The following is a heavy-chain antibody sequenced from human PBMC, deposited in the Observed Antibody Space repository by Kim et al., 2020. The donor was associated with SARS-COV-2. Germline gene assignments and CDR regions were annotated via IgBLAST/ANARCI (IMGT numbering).Heavy chain of an antibody. J-gene: IGHJ4*02. CDR3: ASQCCNDTTYSRAVDY. CDR1: GASISSTNW. Sequence: SETLSLTCDVSGASISSTNWWTWVRQPPGKGLEWIGEIHPSGSTKYNPSLNSRLTISLDRSKNQFSLNLNSVTAADTAIYYCASQCCNDTTYSRAVDYWGQGTLVTVSS. CDR2: IHPSGST. D-gene: IGHD2-15*01. V-gene: IGHV4-4*02.